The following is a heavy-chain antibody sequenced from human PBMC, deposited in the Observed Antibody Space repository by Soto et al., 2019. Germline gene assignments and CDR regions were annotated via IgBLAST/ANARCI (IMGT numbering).Heavy chain of an antibody. V-gene: IGHV3-73*02. CDR2: IRSKANSYAT. D-gene: IGHD2-21*02. CDR3: TRHALPYCGGDCYLLPYFDL. CDR1: GFTFSGSA. J-gene: IGHJ2*01. Sequence: EVQLVESGGGLVQPGGSLKLSCAASGFTFSGSAMHWIRQASGKGLEWVGRIRSKANSYATAYAASVKGRFTISRDDSKNTAYLQMNSLKTEDTAVYYCTRHALPYCGGDCYLLPYFDLWARGTLVTVSS.